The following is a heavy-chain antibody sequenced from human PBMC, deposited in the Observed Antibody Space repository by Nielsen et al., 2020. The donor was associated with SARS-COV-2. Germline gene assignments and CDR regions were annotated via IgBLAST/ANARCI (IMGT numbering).Heavy chain of an antibody. CDR3: AKDQGHIVGGYYYYYGMDV. D-gene: IGHD3-16*01. CDR2: ISYDGSNK. V-gene: IGHV3-30-3*01. J-gene: IGHJ6*02. CDR1: GFTFSSYA. Sequence: GESLKISCAASGFTFSSYAMHWVRQAPGKGLEWVAVISYDGSNKYYADSVKGRFTISRDNSKNTLYLQMNSLRAEDTAVYYCAKDQGHIVGGYYYYYGMDVWGQGTTVTVSS.